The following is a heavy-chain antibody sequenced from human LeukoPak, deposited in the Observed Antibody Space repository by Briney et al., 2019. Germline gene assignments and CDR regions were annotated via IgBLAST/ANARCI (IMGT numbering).Heavy chain of an antibody. CDR2: IYHSGST. D-gene: IGHD1-26*01. J-gene: IGHJ4*02. V-gene: IGHV4-30-2*01. CDR1: GGSISSGGYY. Sequence: SETLSLTCAVSGGSISSGGYYWSWIRQPPGKGLEWIGYIYHSGSTYYNPSLKSRVTISVDRSKNQFSLKLSSVTAADTAVYYCAVGVGRDYFDYWGQGTLVTVSS. CDR3: AVGVGRDYFDY.